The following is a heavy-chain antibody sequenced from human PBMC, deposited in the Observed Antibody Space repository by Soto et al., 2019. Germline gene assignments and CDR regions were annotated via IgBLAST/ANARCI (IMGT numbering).Heavy chain of an antibody. V-gene: IGHV1-69*06. D-gene: IGHD1-26*01. J-gene: IGHJ6*02. CDR3: ARGGSYSLYWYYGMDV. CDR2: IIPIVGTA. Sequence: QVQLVQSGAEVKKPGSSVKVSCKASGGTFSSYAISWVRQAPGQGLEWMGGIIPIVGTANYAQKFQGRVTITADKSTSTAYMELSSLRSEDTSVYYCARGGSYSLYWYYGMDVWGQGTTVTVSS. CDR1: GGTFSSYA.